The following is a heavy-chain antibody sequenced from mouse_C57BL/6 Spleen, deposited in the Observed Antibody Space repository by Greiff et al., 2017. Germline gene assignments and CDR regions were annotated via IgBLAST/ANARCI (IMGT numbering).Heavy chain of an antibody. Sequence: QVQLQQSGPELVKPGASVKISCKASGYAFSSSWMNWVKQRPGKGLEWIGRIYPGDGDTNYNGKFKGKATLTADKSSSTAYMQLSSLTSEDSAVYFCARGDYENYWGQGTTLTVSS. CDR2: IYPGDGDT. D-gene: IGHD2-4*01. CDR3: ARGDYENY. J-gene: IGHJ2*01. CDR1: GYAFSSSW. V-gene: IGHV1-82*01.